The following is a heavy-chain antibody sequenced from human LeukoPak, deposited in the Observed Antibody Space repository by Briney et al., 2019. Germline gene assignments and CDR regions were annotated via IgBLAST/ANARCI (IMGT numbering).Heavy chain of an antibody. Sequence: GGSLRLSCAASGFTFSNFALHWVRQSPGKGLEWVAVLSFDGNFKYYAASVQGRFTISRDNSNNMLYLQMNSLRAEDTALYYCASDVGSGYDPFFLDSWSQGTLVTVSS. CDR2: LSFDGNFK. J-gene: IGHJ4*02. D-gene: IGHD5-12*01. V-gene: IGHV3-30*04. CDR1: GFTFSNFA. CDR3: ASDVGSGYDPFFLDS.